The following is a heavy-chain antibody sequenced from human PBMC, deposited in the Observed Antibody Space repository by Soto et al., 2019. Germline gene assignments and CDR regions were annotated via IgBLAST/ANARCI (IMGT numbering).Heavy chain of an antibody. Sequence: QVHLVQPGAEAKKPGASVKVSCKASGYTFTSYGITWVRQAPGQGLEWMGWISAHNGNTDNAQKLQGSVIVTRDTATSTAYLWLRSLISDDTAVYYCARERCGDYWGQGALVNVSS. V-gene: IGHV1-18*01. CDR2: ISAHNGNT. CDR3: ARERCGDY. CDR1: GYTFTSYG. J-gene: IGHJ4*02.